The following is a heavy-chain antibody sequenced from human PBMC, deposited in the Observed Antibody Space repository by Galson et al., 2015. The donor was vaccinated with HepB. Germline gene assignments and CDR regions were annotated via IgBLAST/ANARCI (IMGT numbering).Heavy chain of an antibody. D-gene: IGHD2-2*03. V-gene: IGHV3-64D*06. CDR1: GFTFSSYA. J-gene: IGHJ4*02. CDR3: VKPTGYCSSTSCYAFDY. CDR2: ISSNGGST. Sequence: SLRLSCAASGFTFSSYAMHWVRQAPGKGLEYVSAISSNGGSTYYADSVKGRFTISRDNSENTLYLQMSSLRAEDTAVYYCVKPTGYCSSTSCYAFDYWGQGTLVTVSS.